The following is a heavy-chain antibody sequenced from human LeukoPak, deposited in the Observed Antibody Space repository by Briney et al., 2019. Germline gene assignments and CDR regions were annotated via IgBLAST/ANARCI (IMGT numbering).Heavy chain of an antibody. CDR3: GRQLVGATAYYFDY. CDR2: IYYTGST. D-gene: IGHD1-26*01. J-gene: IGHJ4*02. V-gene: IGHV4-39*01. Sequence: PSETLSLTCTVSGGSISSSSYSWGWIRQPPGKGLEWIGNIYYTGSTYYSPSLQSRVTISVDTSKNQFYLKLSSVTAADTAMYYCGRQLVGATAYYFDYWGQGTLVTVSS. CDR1: GGSISSSSYS.